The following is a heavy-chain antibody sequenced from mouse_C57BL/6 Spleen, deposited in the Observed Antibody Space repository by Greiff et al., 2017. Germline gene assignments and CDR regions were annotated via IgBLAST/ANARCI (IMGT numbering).Heavy chain of an antibody. CDR1: GFSLTSYG. CDR3: AKKGMVTTDYYAMDD. J-gene: IGHJ4*01. Sequence: QVQLQQSGPGLVQPSQSLSITCTVSGFSLTSYGVHWVRQSPGKGLEWLGVIWRGGSTDYNAAFMSRLSITKDNSKSQVFFKMNSLQADDTAIYYCAKKGMVTTDYYAMDDWGQGTSVTVSS. CDR2: IWRGGST. D-gene: IGHD2-2*01. V-gene: IGHV2-5*01.